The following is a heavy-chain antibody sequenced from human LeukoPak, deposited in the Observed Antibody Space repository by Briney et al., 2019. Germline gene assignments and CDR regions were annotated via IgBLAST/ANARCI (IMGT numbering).Heavy chain of an antibody. CDR2: ISAGGGST. V-gene: IGHV3-23*01. Sequence: AGGSLRLSCAASGFTFSSYAMSWVRQAPGKGLEWVSAISAGGGSTYFADSVKGRFTISRDNSKNTLYLQMNSLRAEDTAVYYCARSNYYDSSGYFSYWGQGTLVTVSS. J-gene: IGHJ4*02. CDR3: ARSNYYDSSGYFSY. D-gene: IGHD3-22*01. CDR1: GFTFSSYA.